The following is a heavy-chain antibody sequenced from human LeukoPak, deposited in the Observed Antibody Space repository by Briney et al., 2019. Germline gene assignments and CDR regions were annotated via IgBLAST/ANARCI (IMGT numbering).Heavy chain of an antibody. Sequence: SETLSLTCTVSGGSISSGGYYWSWIRQHPGKGLEWIGYIYYSGSTYYNPSLKSRVTISVDTSKNQFSLKLSSVTAADTAVYYCARGDSSGYYYGYWGQGTLVTVSS. V-gene: IGHV4-31*03. CDR2: IYYSGST. J-gene: IGHJ4*02. CDR3: ARGDSSGYYYGY. D-gene: IGHD3-22*01. CDR1: GGSISSGGYY.